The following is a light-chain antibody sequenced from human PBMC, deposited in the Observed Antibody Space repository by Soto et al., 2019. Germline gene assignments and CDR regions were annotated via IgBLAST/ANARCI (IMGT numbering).Light chain of an antibody. CDR3: QQTNTFLPLT. V-gene: IGKV1-12*01. Sequence: DIQMTQSPSSVSASVGDRVTITCRASQGISNWLAWYQQQPGKAPKLLIYGASSLQSGVPSRFCGGGSGTHFSIIISSLQPEDFATYYCQQTNTFLPLTFGGGTKVEI. J-gene: IGKJ4*01. CDR2: GAS. CDR1: QGISNW.